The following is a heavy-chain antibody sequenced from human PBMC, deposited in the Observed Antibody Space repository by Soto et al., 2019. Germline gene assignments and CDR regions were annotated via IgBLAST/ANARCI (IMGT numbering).Heavy chain of an antibody. CDR3: ARDDIPGRAVAIYGMDV. J-gene: IGHJ6*02. V-gene: IGHV3-33*08. Sequence: GGSLRLSCAISGLSVSSNYMSWVRQAPGKGLEWVAVIWYDGSNKYYADPVKGRFTISRDNSKNTLYLQINSLRAEDTAVYYCARDDIPGRAVAIYGMDVWGQGTTVTVSS. CDR2: IWYDGSNK. CDR1: GLSVSSNY. D-gene: IGHD6-19*01.